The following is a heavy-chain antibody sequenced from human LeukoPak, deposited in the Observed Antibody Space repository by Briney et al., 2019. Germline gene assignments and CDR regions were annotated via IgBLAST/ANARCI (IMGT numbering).Heavy chain of an antibody. J-gene: IGHJ4*02. CDR1: RLPLIDYD. D-gene: IGHD6-19*01. CDR2: IGTGGDT. Sequence: GGSQTHSCAAHRLPLIDYDMNSDRQTPGKGLEWVSAIGTGGDTYYPDSVKGRFTISRENAENSLYLQMNSLRAGDTAVYYCAREVLDSYSSGWQFDYWGQGTLVTVSS. CDR3: AREVLDSYSSGWQFDY. V-gene: IGHV3-13*04.